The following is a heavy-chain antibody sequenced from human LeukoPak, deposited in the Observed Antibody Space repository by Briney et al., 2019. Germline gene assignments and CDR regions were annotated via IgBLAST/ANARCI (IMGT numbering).Heavy chain of an antibody. D-gene: IGHD3-22*01. CDR2: IIPIFGTA. V-gene: IGHV1-69*06. Sequence: EASVKVSCKASGGTFSSYAISWVRQAPGQGLEWMGGIIPIFGTANYAQKFQGRVTITADKSTSTAYMELSSLRSEDTAVYYCARDRGYYDSSGYYRGQDAFDIWGQGTMVTVSS. J-gene: IGHJ3*02. CDR3: ARDRGYYDSSGYYRGQDAFDI. CDR1: GGTFSSYA.